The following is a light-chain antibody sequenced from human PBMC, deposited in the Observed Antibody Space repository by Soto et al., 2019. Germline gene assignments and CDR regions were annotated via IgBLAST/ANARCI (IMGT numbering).Light chain of an antibody. V-gene: IGKV1-27*01. Sequence: DIRMTQSPSSLSASVGDSVTITCRASQGINNYLAWYQQKPGKVPVLLIYSASTLKPGIPSRFSGSGTGTDFTLTISSLQPEDFATYYCQKYDSAPRTFGQGTKVDFK. CDR1: QGINNY. CDR3: QKYDSAPRT. CDR2: SAS. J-gene: IGKJ1*01.